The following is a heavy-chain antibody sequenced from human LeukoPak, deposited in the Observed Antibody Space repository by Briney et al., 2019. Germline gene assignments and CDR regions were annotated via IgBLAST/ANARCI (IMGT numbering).Heavy chain of an antibody. CDR1: GFTFSSYE. V-gene: IGHV3-48*03. Sequence: GGSLRLSCAASGFTFSSYEMNWVRQAPGKGLEWVSSISSSSSTIYYADSVKGRFTISRDNAKNSLYLQMNSLRDEDTAVYFCARSVTTKFDYWGQGTLVTVSS. CDR2: ISSSSSTI. J-gene: IGHJ4*02. D-gene: IGHD4-17*01. CDR3: ARSVTTKFDY.